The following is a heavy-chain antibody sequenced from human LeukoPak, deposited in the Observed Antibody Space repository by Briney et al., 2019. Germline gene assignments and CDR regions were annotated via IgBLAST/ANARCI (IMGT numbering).Heavy chain of an antibody. V-gene: IGHV3-30*18. J-gene: IGHJ4*02. D-gene: IGHD1-7*01. Sequence: GGSLRLSCAASGFTFSSYGMHWVRQAPGKGLEWVAVISYDGSNKYYADSVKGRFTISRDNSKNTLYLQMNSLRAEDTAVYYCAKGFSGTTFSGVDYWGQGTLVTVSS. CDR1: GFTFSSYG. CDR2: ISYDGSNK. CDR3: AKGFSGTTFSGVDY.